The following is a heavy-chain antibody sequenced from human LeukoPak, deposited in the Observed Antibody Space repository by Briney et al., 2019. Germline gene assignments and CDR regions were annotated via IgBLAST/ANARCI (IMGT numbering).Heavy chain of an antibody. Sequence: KTSQTLSLTCTVSGGSISSGSYYWSWIRQPAGKGLEWIGRIYTSGSTNYNPSLKSRVTISVDTSKNQFSLKLSSVTAADTAVYYCARDWGWDFWSGPHALDIWGQGTMVTVSS. CDR3: ARDWGWDFWSGPHALDI. J-gene: IGHJ3*02. D-gene: IGHD3-3*01. V-gene: IGHV4-61*02. CDR2: IYTSGST. CDR1: GGSISSGSYY.